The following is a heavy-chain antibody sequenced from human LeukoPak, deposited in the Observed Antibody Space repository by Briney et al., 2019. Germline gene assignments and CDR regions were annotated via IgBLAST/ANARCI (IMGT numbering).Heavy chain of an antibody. V-gene: IGHV4-38-2*02. CDR2: IYHSGNT. J-gene: IGHJ4*02. CDR1: GHSISSAYY. Sequence: PSETLSLTCSVSGHSISSAYYWGWIRQPPGKGLAWIGSIYHSGNTYYNPSLKSRVTIPVDTSKNQFSLRLSSVTAADTAVYYCARDLRGSYIPYFDYWGQGVLVTVSS. CDR3: ARDLRGSYIPYFDY. D-gene: IGHD1-26*01.